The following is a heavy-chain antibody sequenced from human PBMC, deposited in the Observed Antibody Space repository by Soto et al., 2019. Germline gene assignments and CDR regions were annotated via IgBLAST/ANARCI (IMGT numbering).Heavy chain of an antibody. V-gene: IGHV1-46*01. CDR3: ARDHGELGYCSGGSCSHYYYYGMDV. D-gene: IGHD2-15*01. J-gene: IGHJ6*02. CDR2: INPSGGST. CDR1: GYTFTSYY. Sequence: ASVKVSCKASGYTFTSYYMHWVRQAPGQGLEWMGIINPSGGSTSYAQKFQGRVTMTRDTSTSTVYMELSSLRSEDTAVYYCARDHGELGYCSGGSCSHYYYYGMDVWGQGTTVTVSS.